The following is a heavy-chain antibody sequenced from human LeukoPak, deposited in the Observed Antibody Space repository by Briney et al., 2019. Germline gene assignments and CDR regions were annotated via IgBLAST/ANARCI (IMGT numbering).Heavy chain of an antibody. CDR2: IYYSGST. V-gene: IGHV4-59*01. J-gene: IGHJ4*02. D-gene: IGHD5-24*01. CDR3: ARAYGDGYNLISPFDY. Sequence: SETLSLTCTVSGGSISSYYWSWIRQPPGKGLEWIGYIYYSGSTNYNPSLKSRVTISVDTSKNQFSLKLSSVTAADTAVYYCARAYGDGYNLISPFDYWGQGTLVTVSS. CDR1: GGSISSYY.